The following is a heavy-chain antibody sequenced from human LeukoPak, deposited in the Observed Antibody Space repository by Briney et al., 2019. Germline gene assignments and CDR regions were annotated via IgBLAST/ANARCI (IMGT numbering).Heavy chain of an antibody. Sequence: NSSETLSLTCTVSGGSVSSGSYYWSWIRQPPGKGLEWIGYIYYSGSTNYNPSLKSRVTISVDTSKNQFSLKLSSVTAADTAVYYCARRIAAAGPFDYWGQGTLVTVSS. CDR3: ARRIAAAGPFDY. CDR2: IYYSGST. J-gene: IGHJ4*02. V-gene: IGHV4-61*01. CDR1: GGSVSSGSYY. D-gene: IGHD6-13*01.